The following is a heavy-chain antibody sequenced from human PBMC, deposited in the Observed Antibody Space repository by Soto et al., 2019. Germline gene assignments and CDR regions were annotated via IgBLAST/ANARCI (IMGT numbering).Heavy chain of an antibody. D-gene: IGHD3-9*01. CDR1: GYSFTSYS. V-gene: IGHV5-51*01. J-gene: IGHJ6*02. CDR2: IYPGDSDT. CDR3: ARLEVLRYFDWLSDYYYGMDV. Sequence: GESLKISCKGSGYSFTSYSIGWVRQMPGKGLEWMGIIYPGDSDTRYSPSFQGQVTISADKSISTAYLQWSSLKASDTAMYYCARLEVLRYFDWLSDYYYGMDVWGQGTTVTVSS.